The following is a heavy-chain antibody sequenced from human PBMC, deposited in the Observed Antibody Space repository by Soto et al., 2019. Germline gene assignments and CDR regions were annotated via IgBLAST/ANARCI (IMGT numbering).Heavy chain of an antibody. Sequence: GGSLRLSCAASGFTFSSYAMHWVRQAPGKGLEWVAAISYDGSNTYYADSVKGRFTISRDNSKNTLYLQMNSLRAEDTAVYYCARGVSVSGSCYFDYWGQGTLVTVSS. J-gene: IGHJ4*02. D-gene: IGHD1-26*01. V-gene: IGHV3-30*04. CDR2: ISYDGSNT. CDR3: ARGVSVSGSCYFDY. CDR1: GFTFSSYA.